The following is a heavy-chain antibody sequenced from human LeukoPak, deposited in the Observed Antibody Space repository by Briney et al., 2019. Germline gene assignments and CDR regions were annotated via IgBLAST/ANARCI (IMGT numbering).Heavy chain of an antibody. D-gene: IGHD3-9*01. CDR1: GFTFSSYE. CDR2: ISSSGSTI. CDR3: TTTYYDILTGYYTFDY. V-gene: IGHV3-48*03. Sequence: GGSLRLSCAASGFTFSSYEMNWVRQAPGKGLEWVSYISSSGSTIYYADSVKGRFTISRDNAKNSLYLQMNSLKTEDTAVYYCTTTYYDILTGYYTFDYWGQGTLVTVSS. J-gene: IGHJ4*02.